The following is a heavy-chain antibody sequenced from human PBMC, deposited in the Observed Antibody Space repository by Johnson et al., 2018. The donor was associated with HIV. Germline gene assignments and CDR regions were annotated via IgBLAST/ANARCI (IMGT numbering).Heavy chain of an antibody. Sequence: QVQLVESGGGVVQPGRSLRLSCAASGFTFSSYAMHWVRQAPGKGLEWVAVIWFDGTNKYYADSVKGRFTISRDNSKNTLYLQMNSLRAADTAVYYCATARDGYNYNWGAFDIWGQGTVVTVSS. J-gene: IGHJ3*02. D-gene: IGHD5-24*01. CDR1: GFTFSSYA. V-gene: IGHV3-33*08. CDR3: ATARDGYNYNWGAFDI. CDR2: IWFDGTNK.